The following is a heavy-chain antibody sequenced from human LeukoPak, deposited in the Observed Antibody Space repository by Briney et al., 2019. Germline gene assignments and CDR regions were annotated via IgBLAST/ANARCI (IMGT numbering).Heavy chain of an antibody. D-gene: IGHD5-18*01. J-gene: IGHJ4*02. CDR1: GGSISSSSYY. CDR2: IYYSGST. CDR3: ARMEGDTAMVKYYFDY. Sequence: SETLSLTCTVSGGSISSSSYYWGWIRQPPGKGLEWIGSIYYSGSTYYNPSLKSRVTISVDTSKNQFSLKLSSVTAADTAVYYCARMEGDTAMVKYYFDYWGQGTLVTVSS. V-gene: IGHV4-39*01.